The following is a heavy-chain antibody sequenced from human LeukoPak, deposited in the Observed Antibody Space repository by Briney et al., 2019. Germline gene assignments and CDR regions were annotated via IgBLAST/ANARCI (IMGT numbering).Heavy chain of an antibody. CDR3: TRALYGDHFDY. Sequence: GASVKVSCKASGYTFTSYYMHWVRQAPGQGLEWMGIINPSGGSTSYAQKFQGRVTMTRDTSTSTVYMELSSLRSEDTAVYYCTRALYGDHFDYWGQGTLVTVSS. CDR1: GYTFTSYY. J-gene: IGHJ4*02. D-gene: IGHD4-17*01. CDR2: INPSGGST. V-gene: IGHV1-46*03.